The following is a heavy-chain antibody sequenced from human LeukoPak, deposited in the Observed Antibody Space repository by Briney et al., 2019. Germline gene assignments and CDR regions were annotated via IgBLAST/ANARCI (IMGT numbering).Heavy chain of an antibody. Sequence: GASVKVSCKASGYTFTNYDINWVRQATGQGLEWMGWTNPNSGNTGYAQKFQGRVTITRNPSISTAYMEMSSLRYEDTAVYYCARALGPAGYRWWFDPWGQGTLVTVSS. CDR2: TNPNSGNT. J-gene: IGHJ5*02. D-gene: IGHD2-2*01. CDR1: GYTFTNYD. V-gene: IGHV1-8*03. CDR3: ARALGPAGYRWWFDP.